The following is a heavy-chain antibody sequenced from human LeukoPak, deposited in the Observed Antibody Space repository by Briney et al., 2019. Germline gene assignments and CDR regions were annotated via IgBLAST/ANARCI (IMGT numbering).Heavy chain of an antibody. D-gene: IGHD7-27*01. CDR1: GFTFSRYW. Sequence: GGSLRLSCEASGFTFSRYWMSWVRQAPGKGLEWVACIREDGSETYPADSVRGRFTFSRDNAKNSLYLQMHSLRVEDTAVYYCVRSSDMTGDLHDAFDIWGRGTMVTVSS. V-gene: IGHV3-7*01. CDR3: VRSSDMTGDLHDAFDI. CDR2: IREDGSET. J-gene: IGHJ3*02.